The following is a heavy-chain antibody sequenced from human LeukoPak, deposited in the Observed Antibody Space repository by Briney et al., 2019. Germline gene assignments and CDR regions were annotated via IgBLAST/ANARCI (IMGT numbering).Heavy chain of an antibody. V-gene: IGHV1-46*01. D-gene: IGHD6-19*01. CDR3: ARGYSSGWYVSFGWFDP. CDR2: INPSGGST. J-gene: IGHJ5*02. CDR1: GYTFTSYY. Sequence: ASVKVSCKASGYTFTSYYMHWVRQAPGQGLEWMGIINPSGGSTSYAQKFQGRVTMTRDTSTSTVYMELSSLRSEDTAVYYCARGYSSGWYVSFGWFDPWGQGTLVTVSS.